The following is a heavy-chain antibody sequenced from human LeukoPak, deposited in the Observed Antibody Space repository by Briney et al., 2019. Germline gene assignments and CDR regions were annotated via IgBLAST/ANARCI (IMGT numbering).Heavy chain of an antibody. CDR1: GGTFSGYY. CDR3: ARLSVIVGAALEYYYYYMDV. CDR2: SNDSGGT. J-gene: IGHJ6*03. D-gene: IGHD1-26*01. V-gene: IGHV4-34*01. Sequence: PSDTLSLTCAVYGGTFSGYYWSWIRQPPGKRLEWVGESNDSGGTNYNPSLKSRVTISADKSKNQVSLRLTSVTAADTAVYYCARLSVIVGAALEYYYYYMDVWGQGTTVTVSS.